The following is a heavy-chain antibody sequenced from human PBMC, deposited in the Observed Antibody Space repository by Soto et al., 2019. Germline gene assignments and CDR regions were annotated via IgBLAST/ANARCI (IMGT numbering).Heavy chain of an antibody. Sequence: GGSLRLSCAASGFTFSIYGMHWVRQAPGKGLEWVAVIWYDGSNKYYADSVKGRFTISRDNSKNTLYLQMNSLRAEDTAVYYCARLTGDIVVVPAATPASEYYYYYYMDVWGKGTTVTVSS. CDR2: IWYDGSNK. CDR3: ARLTGDIVVVPAATPASEYYYYYYMDV. V-gene: IGHV3-33*01. CDR1: GFTFSIYG. J-gene: IGHJ6*03. D-gene: IGHD2-2*01.